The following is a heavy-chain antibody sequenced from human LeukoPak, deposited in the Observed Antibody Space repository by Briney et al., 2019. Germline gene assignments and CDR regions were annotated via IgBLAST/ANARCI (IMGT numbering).Heavy chain of an antibody. CDR2: INPNRGGT. V-gene: IGHV1-2*02. J-gene: IGHJ4*02. Sequence: ASVKVSCKASGYTFTGYYMHWVRQAPGQGLEWMGWINPNRGGTNYAQKFQGRVTMTRDTSISTAYLELSRLRSDDTAVYYCGRGGLRVAGTYGPTEPYDYWGQGTLVTVSS. CDR1: GYTFTGYY. CDR3: GRGGLRVAGTYGPTEPYDY. D-gene: IGHD6-19*01.